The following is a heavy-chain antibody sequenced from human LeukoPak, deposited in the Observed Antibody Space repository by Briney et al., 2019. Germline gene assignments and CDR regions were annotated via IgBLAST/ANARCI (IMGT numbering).Heavy chain of an antibody. CDR2: IRGKGNSYAT. D-gene: IGHD5-24*01. V-gene: IGHV3-73*01. CDR3: ARVMGSQGWAIEIRPDY. J-gene: IGHJ4*02. CDR1: GITFSGSA. Sequence: GGSLKLSCAASGITFSGSAMHWVRQASGKGLEWVGRIRGKGNSYATEYAASVKGRFTISRDGSKNTAYLQMNSLRAEDTAVYYCARVMGSQGWAIEIRPDYWGQGTLVTVSS.